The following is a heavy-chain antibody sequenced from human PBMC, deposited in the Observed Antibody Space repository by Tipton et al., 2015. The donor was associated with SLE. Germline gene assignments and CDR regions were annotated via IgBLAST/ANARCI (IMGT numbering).Heavy chain of an antibody. Sequence: TLSLTCTVSGGSISSHYWSWIRQPPGKGLEWIGEINHSGSTYYNPSLKSRVTISVDTSKNQFSLKLSSVTAADTAVYYCATLDSSSWWVYWGQGTLVTVSS. D-gene: IGHD6-13*01. CDR3: ATLDSSSWWVY. CDR2: INHSGST. CDR1: GGSISSHY. J-gene: IGHJ4*02. V-gene: IGHV4-34*01.